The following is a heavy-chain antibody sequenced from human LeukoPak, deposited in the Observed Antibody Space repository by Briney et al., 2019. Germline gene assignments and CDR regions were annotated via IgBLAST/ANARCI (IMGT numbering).Heavy chain of an antibody. J-gene: IGHJ5*02. D-gene: IGHD3-10*01. CDR1: GYTFTSYA. V-gene: IGHV1-3*01. CDR3: ARAPAYYYGSGSSFDP. Sequence: GASVKVSCKASGYTFTSYAMHWVRQAPGQRLEWMGWINAGNGNTKYSQKFLGRVTITRDTSASTTYMELSSLRSEDTAVYYCARAPAYYYGSGSSFDPWGQGTLVTVSS. CDR2: INAGNGNT.